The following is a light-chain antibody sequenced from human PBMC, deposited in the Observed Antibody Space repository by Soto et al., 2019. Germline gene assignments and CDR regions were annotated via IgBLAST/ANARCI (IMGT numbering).Light chain of an antibody. CDR1: QSLTSSY. J-gene: IGKJ2*01. Sequence: EIVLTQSPGTLSLSPGERVTLSCRASQSLTSSYLAWYQQKPGQAPRLLIYGASSRATGIPDRFSGSGSGTDFTLTISRLEPEDFAVYYYQHYESSPPSYTFGQGTKLEIK. CDR2: GAS. CDR3: QHYESSPPSYT. V-gene: IGKV3-20*01.